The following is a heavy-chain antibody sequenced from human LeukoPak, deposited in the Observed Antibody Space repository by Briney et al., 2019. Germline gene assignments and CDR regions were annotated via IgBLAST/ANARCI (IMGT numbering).Heavy chain of an antibody. CDR3: AREGPATAFDY. CDR1: GFTFSSYE. V-gene: IGHV3-48*03. Sequence: PGGSLRLSCAASGFTFSSYEMNWVRQAPGKGLEWVSYISSSGSTIYYADSVKGRFTISRDNAKNSLYLQMNSLRAEDTAVYYCAREGPATAFDYWGQGTQVTVSS. CDR2: ISSSGSTI. J-gene: IGHJ4*02.